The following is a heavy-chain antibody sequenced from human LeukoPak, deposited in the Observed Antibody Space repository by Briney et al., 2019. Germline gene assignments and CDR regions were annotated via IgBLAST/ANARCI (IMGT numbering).Heavy chain of an antibody. Sequence: GGSLRLSCTAAEFIFRNYVTSGVRQAPGKGLEWISTISGSGTQTYYADSVKGRFTISRDSSQNTVYLPLNSLRAEDTAAYYCANGHRLCTRVNCNSQVDYEGHGTLVIVSS. CDR3: ANGHRLCTRVNCNSQVDY. V-gene: IGHV3-23*01. CDR1: EFIFRNYV. J-gene: IGHJ4*01. CDR2: ISGSGTQT. D-gene: IGHD2-15*01.